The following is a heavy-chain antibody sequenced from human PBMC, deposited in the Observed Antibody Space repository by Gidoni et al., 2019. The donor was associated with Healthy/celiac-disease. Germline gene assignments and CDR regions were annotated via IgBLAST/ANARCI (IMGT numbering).Heavy chain of an antibody. CDR2: IWYDGSNK. Sequence: SSYGMHWVRQAPGKGLEWVAVIWYDGSNKYYADSVKGRFTISRDNSKNTLYLQMNSLRAEDTAVYYCARDHYYYDSSGSFGVYWGQGTLVTVSS. CDR1: SSYG. CDR3: ARDHYYYDSSGSFGVY. J-gene: IGHJ4*02. V-gene: IGHV3-33*01. D-gene: IGHD3-22*01.